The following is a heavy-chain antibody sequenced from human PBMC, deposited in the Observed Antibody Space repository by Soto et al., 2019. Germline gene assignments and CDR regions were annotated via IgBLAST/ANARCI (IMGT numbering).Heavy chain of an antibody. CDR1: GYTFTSYA. Sequence: ASVKVSCKASGYTFTSYAMHWVRQAPGQRLEWMGWINAGNGNTKYSQKFQGRVTITRDTSAGTAYMELSSLRSEDTAVYYCARDLYDSSGYYGGDWFDPWGQGTLVTVSS. CDR2: INAGNGNT. CDR3: ARDLYDSSGYYGGDWFDP. V-gene: IGHV1-3*01. J-gene: IGHJ5*02. D-gene: IGHD3-22*01.